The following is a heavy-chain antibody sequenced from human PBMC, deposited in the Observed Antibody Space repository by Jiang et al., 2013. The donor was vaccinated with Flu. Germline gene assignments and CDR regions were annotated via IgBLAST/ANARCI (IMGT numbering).Heavy chain of an antibody. CDR3: ATTVAPLGPPSKHYFDS. CDR2: IHYSGTT. V-gene: IGHV4-39*01. D-gene: IGHD4-23*01. CDR1: GGSISSSSYY. Sequence: PGLVKPSETLSLTCTVSGGSISSSSYYWGWIRQPPGKGLEWIGYIHYSGTTYYTPSLRSRISISLDMPNNQFSLRLSSVTAADTALYYCATTVAPLGPPSKHYFDSWGQGTLVTVSS. J-gene: IGHJ4*02.